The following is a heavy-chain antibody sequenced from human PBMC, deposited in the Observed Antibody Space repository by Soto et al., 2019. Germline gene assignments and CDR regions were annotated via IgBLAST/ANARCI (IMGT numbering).Heavy chain of an antibody. Sequence: SETLSLTCGVSGYSITSGFYWGWVRQSPGKGLEWIGTISYSAKTFYNPSLASRFSMAVDSSKNQFSLRLTSVTAADTALYYFTRGAGAPRVRFASWGRGILVPVSS. CDR1: GYSITSGFY. CDR3: TRGAGAPRVRFAS. D-gene: IGHD3-10*01. CDR2: ISYSAKT. V-gene: IGHV4-38-2*01. J-gene: IGHJ4*02.